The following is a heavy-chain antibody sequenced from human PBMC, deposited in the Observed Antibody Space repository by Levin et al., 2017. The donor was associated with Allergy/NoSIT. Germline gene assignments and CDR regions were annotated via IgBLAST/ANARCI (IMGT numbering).Heavy chain of an antibody. D-gene: IGHD6-19*01. V-gene: IGHV4-59*01. J-gene: IGHJ4*02. CDR3: ARGIRRGAVAGSWLDY. Sequence: NPSETLSLTCTVSGGSISTYYWNWIRQSPGKGLEWIGHMYYSGSTDSNPSLKGRVTISLDTSKNLFSLKIKSMTAADTAVYYCARGIRRGAVAGSWLDYWGQGTQVTVTS. CDR2: MYYSGST. CDR1: GGSISTYY.